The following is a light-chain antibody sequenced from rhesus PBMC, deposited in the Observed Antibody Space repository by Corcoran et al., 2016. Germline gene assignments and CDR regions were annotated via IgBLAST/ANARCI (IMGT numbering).Light chain of an antibody. Sequence: DIQMTQSPSSLSASVGDRVTITCRASQGISNWLAWYQQKPGKAPKLLIYRASNLETGVPSRFSGSGSGTDFTLTISSLQPEDSATYYCQQHDNSPWTFGQGTKVEIK. J-gene: IGKJ1*01. CDR3: QQHDNSPWT. V-gene: IGKV1-69*01. CDR2: RAS. CDR1: QGISNW.